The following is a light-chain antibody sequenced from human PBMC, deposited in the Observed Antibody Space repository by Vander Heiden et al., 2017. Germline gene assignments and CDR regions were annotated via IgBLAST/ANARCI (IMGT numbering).Light chain of an antibody. CDR2: YDE. Sequence: QSVLTRPPSVSEAPRPRVTISCSGTRSHIGNNAVNWLQQPPGRAPKLLIYYDELLSSGVSDRFSGSKSGTSASLAISGLESEDEDEYYCAAWDDRLNALVFGGGTKLTVL. CDR1: RSHIGNNA. J-gene: IGLJ2*01. CDR3: AAWDDRLNALV. V-gene: IGLV1-36*01.